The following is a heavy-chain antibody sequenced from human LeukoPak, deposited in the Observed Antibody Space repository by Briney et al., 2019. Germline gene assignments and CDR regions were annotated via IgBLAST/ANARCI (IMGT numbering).Heavy chain of an antibody. J-gene: IGHJ1*01. CDR1: GFTFSSYW. Sequence: WGSLRLSCAASGFTFSSYWMRWIRQAPGKGLVWVSRINSDGSSTSYADSVKGRFTLSRDNAKNTLYLQMNSLRAEDTAVYYCARDRGYDILPNWGQGTLVTVSS. CDR2: INSDGSST. CDR3: ARDRGYDILPN. D-gene: IGHD3-9*01. V-gene: IGHV3-74*01.